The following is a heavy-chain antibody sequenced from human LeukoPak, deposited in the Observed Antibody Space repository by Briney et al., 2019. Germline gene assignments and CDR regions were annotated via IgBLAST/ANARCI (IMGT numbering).Heavy chain of an antibody. CDR3: ARDRIYYDSSGYYYAGSLYFDY. Sequence: GASVKVSCKASGFTFTDYFMHWVRQAPGQGLEWMGIINYSGVITSYAPEFQGRVTMTSDTSTSTAYMELSSLRSEDTAVYYCARDRIYYDSSGYYYAGSLYFDYWGQGTLVTVSS. D-gene: IGHD3-22*01. V-gene: IGHV1-46*01. CDR2: INYSGVIT. J-gene: IGHJ4*02. CDR1: GFTFTDYF.